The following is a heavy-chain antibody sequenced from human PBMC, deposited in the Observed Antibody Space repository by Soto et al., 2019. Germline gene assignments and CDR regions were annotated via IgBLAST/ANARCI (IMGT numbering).Heavy chain of an antibody. CDR2: IYYSGST. J-gene: IGHJ6*02. CDR3: ARGDIVATEYYYYGMDV. D-gene: IGHD5-12*01. Sequence: PSETLSLTCTVSGGSISSGDYYWSWIRQPPGKGLEWIGYIYYSGSTYYNPSLKSRVTISVDTSKNQFSLKLSSVTAADTAVYYCARGDIVATEYYYYGMDVWGQGTTVTVSS. CDR1: GGSISSGDYY. V-gene: IGHV4-30-4*01.